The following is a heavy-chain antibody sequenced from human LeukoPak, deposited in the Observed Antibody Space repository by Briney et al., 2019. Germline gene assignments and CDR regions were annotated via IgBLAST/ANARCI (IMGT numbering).Heavy chain of an antibody. CDR3: ARVGDGYNVGFDY. J-gene: IGHJ4*02. CDR2: ISSSSSTI. CDR1: GFTFSSYS. D-gene: IGHD5-24*01. V-gene: IGHV3-48*01. Sequence: PGGSLRLSCAASGFTFSSYSMNWVRQAPGKGLEWVSYISSSSSTIYYADSVKGRFTIPRDNAKNSLYLQMKSLRAEDTAVYYCARVGDGYNVGFDYWGQGTLVTVSS.